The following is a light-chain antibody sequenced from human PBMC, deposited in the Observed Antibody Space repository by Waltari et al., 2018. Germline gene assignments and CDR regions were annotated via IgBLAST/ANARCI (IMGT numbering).Light chain of an antibody. V-gene: IGKV3-20*01. CDR2: GAS. CDR3: QQYGSSVLYT. CDR1: QRLTKNY. Sequence: EIVLTQSPGTLSLSPGERATLSCRTSQRLTKNYLAWYQQKPGQAPRLLIYGASSRAAGIPDRFSGSGSGTDFTLTISRLEPEDFAVYYGQQYGSSVLYTFDQGTKLEIK. J-gene: IGKJ2*01.